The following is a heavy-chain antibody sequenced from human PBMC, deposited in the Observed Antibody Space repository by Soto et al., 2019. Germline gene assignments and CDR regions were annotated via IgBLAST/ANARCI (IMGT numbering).Heavy chain of an antibody. CDR1: GDSISTVDYF. CDR2: IYKSATT. Sequence: SETLSLTCPVSGDSISTVDYFWAWIRQPPGQALEYIGYIYKSATTYYNPSFEGRVAISLDTSKSHFSLNVTSVTAADTAVYFCARGRYCLTGRCFPNWFDSWGQGTLVTVSS. D-gene: IGHD2-15*01. CDR3: ARGRYCLTGRCFPNWFDS. V-gene: IGHV4-30-4*01. J-gene: IGHJ5*01.